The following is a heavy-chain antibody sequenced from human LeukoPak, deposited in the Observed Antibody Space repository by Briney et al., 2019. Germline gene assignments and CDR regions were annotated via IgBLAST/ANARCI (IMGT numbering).Heavy chain of an antibody. D-gene: IGHD3-22*01. V-gene: IGHV1-18*01. Sequence: ASVKVSCKASGYTFTSYGISWVRQAPGQGLEWMGWISAYNGNTNYAQKLQGRVTMTTDTSTSTAYMELRSLRSDDTAVYYCARDILDYYDSSGYDAVDIWGQGTMVTVSS. CDR2: ISAYNGNT. CDR3: ARDILDYYDSSGYDAVDI. CDR1: GYTFTSYG. J-gene: IGHJ3*02.